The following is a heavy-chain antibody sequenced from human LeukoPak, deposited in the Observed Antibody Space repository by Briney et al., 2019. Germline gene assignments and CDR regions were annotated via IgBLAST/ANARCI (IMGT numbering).Heavy chain of an antibody. CDR3: ARHGGTGDSNWYFDL. CDR1: GFTFSLYN. CDR2: IYYSGST. D-gene: IGHD3-16*01. J-gene: IGHJ2*01. Sequence: PGGSLRLSCAASGFTFSLYNLLWVRQPPGKGLEWIGSIYYSGSTYYNPSLKSRVTISVDTSKNQFSLKLSSVTAADTAVYYCARHGGTGDSNWYFDLWGRGTLVTVSS. V-gene: IGHV4-39*01.